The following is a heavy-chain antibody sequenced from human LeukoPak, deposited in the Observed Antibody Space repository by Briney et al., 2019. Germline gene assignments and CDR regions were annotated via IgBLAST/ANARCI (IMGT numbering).Heavy chain of an antibody. J-gene: IGHJ5*02. V-gene: IGHV3-23*01. D-gene: IGHD6-6*01. CDR3: AKDGLYSDSSNNWFDP. Sequence: TGGSLRLSCAASGFTFSDYYMSWIRQAPGKGLEWVSAISGSGGSTYYADSVKGRFTISRDNSKNTLYLQMNSLRAEDTAVYYCAKDGLYSDSSNNWFDPWGQGTLVTVSS. CDR1: GFTFSDYY. CDR2: ISGSGGST.